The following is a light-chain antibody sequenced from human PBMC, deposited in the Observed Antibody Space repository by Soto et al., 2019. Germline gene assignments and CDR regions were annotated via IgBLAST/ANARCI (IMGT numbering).Light chain of an antibody. J-gene: IGKJ4*01. CDR1: QGTSNF. Sequence: DIQMTQSPSSLSASVGDTVTITCRASQGTSNFLAWFQQKPGKAPTSLISEASSLQSGVPSRFSDSGSATDFTLTISSPQPEDYATHYGQQYHSYPVTFGGGTKVEIK. V-gene: IGKV1-16*01. CDR3: QQYHSYPVT. CDR2: EAS.